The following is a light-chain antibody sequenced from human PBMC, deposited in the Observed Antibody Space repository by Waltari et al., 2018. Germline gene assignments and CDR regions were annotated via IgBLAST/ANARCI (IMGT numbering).Light chain of an antibody. CDR3: CSYAGTPRVV. CDR2: EVN. Sequence: QSALTQPASVSGSPGQSITISCPGTNNDIGSYNLVSWYQQHPGKAPKVIIFEVNKRPSGFSNRFSGSKSGNTASLTVSGLHPEDEADYYCCSYAGTPRVVFGGGTKLTVL. V-gene: IGLV2-23*02. J-gene: IGLJ2*01. CDR1: NNDIGSYNL.